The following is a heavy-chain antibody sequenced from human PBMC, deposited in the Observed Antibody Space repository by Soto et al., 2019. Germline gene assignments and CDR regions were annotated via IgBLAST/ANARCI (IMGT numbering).Heavy chain of an antibody. V-gene: IGHV1-18*04. CDR2: ISAYNGNT. Sequence: ASVKVSCKASGYTFTSYGISWVRQAPGQGLEWMGWISAYNGNTNYAQKLQGRVTMTTDTSTSTAYMELRSLRSDDTAVYYCARRGVPAAIEDNWFDPWGQGTLVTVSS. CDR1: GYTFTSYG. J-gene: IGHJ5*02. CDR3: ARRGVPAAIEDNWFDP. D-gene: IGHD2-2*02.